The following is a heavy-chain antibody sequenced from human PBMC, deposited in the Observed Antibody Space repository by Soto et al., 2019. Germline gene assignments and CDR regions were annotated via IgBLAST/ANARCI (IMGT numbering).Heavy chain of an antibody. CDR3: VKNSGWFNT. V-gene: IGHV3-23*01. CDR2: IDGSGGIT. J-gene: IGHJ5*02. CDR1: GFTFGTTE. D-gene: IGHD6-19*01. Sequence: QLLQSGGGLVQPGGSLTLSCAASGFTFGTTEMSWVRQAPGEGLEWVSTIDGSGGITYYADSVKGRFTISRDNSRNTVYLQRNSLRGVDTALYYCVKNSGWFNTWGQGALVTVSS.